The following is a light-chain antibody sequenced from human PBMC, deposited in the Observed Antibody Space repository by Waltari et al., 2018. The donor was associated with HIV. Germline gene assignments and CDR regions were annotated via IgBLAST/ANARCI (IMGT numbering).Light chain of an antibody. Sequence: EIVMTQSPATLSVSPGERATLSCRASQSVSSDLAWYQQKPGQAPRILIYGASTRAAAFPPRFSGSGSGTQFSLTITNLQSEDFALYYCQQYNTWPLTFGGGTKVEI. J-gene: IGKJ4*01. V-gene: IGKV3-15*01. CDR1: QSVSSD. CDR3: QQYNTWPLT. CDR2: GAS.